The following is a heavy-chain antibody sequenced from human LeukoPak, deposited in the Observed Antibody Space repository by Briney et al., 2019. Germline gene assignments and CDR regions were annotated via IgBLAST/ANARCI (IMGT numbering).Heavy chain of an antibody. V-gene: IGHV1-18*01. CDR1: GYTFTSYG. CDR3: ARPAVAGTKVDAFDI. J-gene: IGHJ3*02. Sequence: ASVKVSCKASGYTFTSYGISWVRQAPGQGLEWMGWISAYSGDTNYAQKFQGRATMTTDTSTSTAYMELRSLRSDDTAVYYCARPAVAGTKVDAFDIWGQGTMVTVSS. CDR2: ISAYSGDT. D-gene: IGHD6-19*01.